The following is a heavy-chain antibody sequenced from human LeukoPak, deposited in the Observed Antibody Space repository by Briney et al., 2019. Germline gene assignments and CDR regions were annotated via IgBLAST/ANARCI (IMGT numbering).Heavy chain of an antibody. CDR2: INPNSGGT. J-gene: IGHJ6*03. Sequence: ASVKVSCKASGYTFTGYYMHWVRQAPGQGLEWMGRINPNSGGTNYAQKFQGRVTMTRDTSISTAYMELSRLRSDDTAVYYCARDNSRITIFGVAIIRRLMDVWGKGTTVTVSS. V-gene: IGHV1-2*06. CDR1: GYTFTGYY. CDR3: ARDNSRITIFGVAIIRRLMDV. D-gene: IGHD3-3*01.